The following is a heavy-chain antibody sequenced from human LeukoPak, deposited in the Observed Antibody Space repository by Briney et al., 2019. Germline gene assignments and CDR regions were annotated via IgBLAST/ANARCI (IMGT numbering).Heavy chain of an antibody. J-gene: IGHJ4*02. D-gene: IGHD3-22*01. CDR3: ARGWDSSGQIPFFY. CDR1: GGTFNNYD. CDR2: IIPIFGSA. Sequence: SVKVSCKASGGTFNNYDISWVRQAPRQGLEWMGGIIPIFGSANYAQKFQGRVTITADTSTSTAYMELSRLRSEDTAVYYCARGWDSSGQIPFFYWGQGTLVTVSS. V-gene: IGHV1-69*06.